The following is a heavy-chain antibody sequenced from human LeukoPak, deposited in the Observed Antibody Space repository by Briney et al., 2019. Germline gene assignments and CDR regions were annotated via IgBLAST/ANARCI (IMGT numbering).Heavy chain of an antibody. CDR3: ARGPIFGVVTT. CDR2: IYYSGST. D-gene: IGHD3-3*01. Sequence: SETLSLTCTVSGGSISSYYWSWIRQPPRKGLEWIGYIYYSGSTNYNPSLKSRVTISVATSKNQFSLKLSSVTAADTAVYYCARGPIFGVVTTWGQGTLVTVSS. CDR1: GGSISSYY. V-gene: IGHV4-59*01. J-gene: IGHJ4*02.